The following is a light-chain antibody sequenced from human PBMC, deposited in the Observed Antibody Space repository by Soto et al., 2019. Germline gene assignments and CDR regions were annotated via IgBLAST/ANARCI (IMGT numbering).Light chain of an antibody. CDR2: EGT. J-gene: IGLJ2*01. CDR1: RSDVGSYNL. CDR3: CSYAGSSTSVL. V-gene: IGLV2-23*01. Sequence: QSALTQPASVSGSPGQSVTISCTGTRSDVGSYNLVSWYQQLPGKAPKLMIYEGTKRPSGISNRFSGSKSGNTASLTISGLQAEDEADYYCCSYAGSSTSVLFGGRTKLTVL.